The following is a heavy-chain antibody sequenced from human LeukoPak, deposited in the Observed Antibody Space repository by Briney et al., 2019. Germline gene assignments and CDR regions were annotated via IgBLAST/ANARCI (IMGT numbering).Heavy chain of an antibody. Sequence: GGSLRLSCAASGSTFSSYAMHWVRQAPGKGLEWVAVISYDGSNKYYADSVKGRFTISRDNSKNTLYLQMNSLRAEDTAVYYCARRAAYGDYGNWFDPWGQGTLVTVSS. J-gene: IGHJ5*02. CDR1: GSTFSSYA. CDR3: ARRAAYGDYGNWFDP. V-gene: IGHV3-30-3*01. D-gene: IGHD4-17*01. CDR2: ISYDGSNK.